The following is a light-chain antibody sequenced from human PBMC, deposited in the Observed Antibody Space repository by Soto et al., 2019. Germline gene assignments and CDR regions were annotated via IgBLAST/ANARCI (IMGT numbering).Light chain of an antibody. Sequence: EIVLTQSPGTLSLSPGEGATLSCRASQSVGGTFLAWYQQKGGQAPRLLIHGASNRATGIPDRFSGSGSGTDSTLTISRLEPEDFAVYYCQQYGGSPRTFGQGTKVEVK. CDR3: QQYGGSPRT. J-gene: IGKJ1*01. CDR1: QSVGGTF. V-gene: IGKV3-20*01. CDR2: GAS.